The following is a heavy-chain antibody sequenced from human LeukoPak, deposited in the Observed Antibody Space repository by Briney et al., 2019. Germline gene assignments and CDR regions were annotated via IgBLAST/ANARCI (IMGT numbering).Heavy chain of an antibody. D-gene: IGHD3-16*01. V-gene: IGHV3-30*18. Sequence: GGSLRLSCAASGFTFSSYGMPWVRQAPGKGLEWVAVISYDGSNKYYADSVKGRFTISRDNSKNTLYLQMNSLRAEDTAVYYCAKDAQPYDYIWGGEDYWGQGTLVTVSS. J-gene: IGHJ4*02. CDR1: GFTFSSYG. CDR3: AKDAQPYDYIWGGEDY. CDR2: ISYDGSNK.